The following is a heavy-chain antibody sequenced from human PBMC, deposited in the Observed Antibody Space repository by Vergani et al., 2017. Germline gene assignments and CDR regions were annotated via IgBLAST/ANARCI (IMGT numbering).Heavy chain of an antibody. J-gene: IGHJ2*01. CDR3: AKGLDTAMVKYFDL. CDR1: GFTFSNAW. Sequence: EVQLVESGGGLVKPGGSLRLSCAASGFTFSNAWMSWVRQAPGKGLEWVSVIYSGGSTYYADSVKGRFTISRDNSKNTLYLQMNSLRAEDTALYYCAKGLDTAMVKYFDLWGRGTLVTVSS. D-gene: IGHD5-18*01. V-gene: IGHV3-66*01. CDR2: IYSGGST.